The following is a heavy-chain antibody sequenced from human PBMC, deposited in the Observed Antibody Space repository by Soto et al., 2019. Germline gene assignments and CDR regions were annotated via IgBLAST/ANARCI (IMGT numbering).Heavy chain of an antibody. Sequence: QVQLEQSGAEVKKPGSSVKVSCKASGGTLSNHGVAWLRQAPGQGLEWMGGTIPVFNTAKYAQKFQGRVTVTADHLWSRAYMDLRSLRSEAAAFLFLLRVVYGSGNSYTGGSADDIWGPRPMVLVSS. CDR1: GGTLSNHG. D-gene: IGHD3-10*01. V-gene: IGHV1-69*01. J-gene: IGHJ3*02. CDR2: TIPVFNTA. CDR3: LRVVYGSGNSYTGGSADDI.